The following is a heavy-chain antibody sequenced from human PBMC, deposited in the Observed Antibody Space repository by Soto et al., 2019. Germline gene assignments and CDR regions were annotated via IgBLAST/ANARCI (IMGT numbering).Heavy chain of an antibody. Sequence: PSETLSLTCSVSGGSISGSYWSWIRQSPGKGLEWLGYVYYTGSTNYSPSLGSRVSISVDTSKNEFSLRLSSVTAADTAVYFCARSVAVPGAHIGYWGQGTQVTVSS. J-gene: IGHJ4*02. D-gene: IGHD6-19*01. V-gene: IGHV4-59*01. CDR2: VYYTGST. CDR3: ARSVAVPGAHIGY. CDR1: GGSISGSY.